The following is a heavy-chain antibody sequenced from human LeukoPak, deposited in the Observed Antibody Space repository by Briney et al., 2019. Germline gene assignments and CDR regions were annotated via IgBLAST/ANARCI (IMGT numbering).Heavy chain of an antibody. V-gene: IGHV3-21*01. Sequence: GGSLRLSCAASGFTFSSYSMNWVRQAPGKGLEWVSSISSSSSYIYYADSVKGRFTISRDNAKNSLYLRMNSLRAEDTAVYYCARDADTGSVDDWFDPWGQGTLVTVSS. CDR3: ARDADTGSVDDWFDP. J-gene: IGHJ5*02. D-gene: IGHD2-8*02. CDR2: ISSSSSYI. CDR1: GFTFSSYS.